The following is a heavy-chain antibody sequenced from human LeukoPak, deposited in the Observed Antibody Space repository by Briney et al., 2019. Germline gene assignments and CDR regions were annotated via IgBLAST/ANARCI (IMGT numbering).Heavy chain of an antibody. J-gene: IGHJ5*02. CDR1: GGSISSSNW. CDR3: ARDPIAAVGWFDP. V-gene: IGHV4-4*02. CDR2: IYHSGST. Sequence: PSGTLSLTCAVSGGSISSSNWWSWVRQPPGKGLEWIGEIYHSGSTNYNPSLKSRVTISVDKSKNQFSLKLSSVTAADTAVYYCARDPIAAVGWFDPWGQGTLVTVSS. D-gene: IGHD6-13*01.